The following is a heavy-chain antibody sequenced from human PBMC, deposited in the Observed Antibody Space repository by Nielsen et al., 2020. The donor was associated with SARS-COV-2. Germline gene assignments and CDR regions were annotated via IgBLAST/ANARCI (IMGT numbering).Heavy chain of an antibody. D-gene: IGHD4-17*01. V-gene: IGHV1-8*01. Sequence: SVKVSCKASGYTFTSYDINWVRQATGQGLEWMGWMNPNSGNTGYAQKFQGRVTMTRNTSISTAYMELSSLRSEDTAVYYCARVRGRYGDYLVNWGQGTLVTVSS. CDR1: GYTFTSYD. J-gene: IGHJ4*02. CDR3: ARVRGRYGDYLVN. CDR2: MNPNSGNT.